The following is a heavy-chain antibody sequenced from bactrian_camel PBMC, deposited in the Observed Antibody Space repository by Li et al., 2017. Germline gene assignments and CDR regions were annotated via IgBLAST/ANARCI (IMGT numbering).Heavy chain of an antibody. D-gene: IGHD3*01. CDR1: GFPFSSYA. V-gene: IGHV3S42*01. Sequence: DVQLVESGGGLVRPGGSLRLSCAASGFPFSSYAMGWVRQAPGKELEWVSDINSSGRSTNYADSVKGRFTISRDNAKNTLYLQLNSLTREDSAMYYCTRETQWVRYHEFAEYWGQGTQVTVS. CDR2: INSSGRST. CDR3: TRETQWVRYHEFAEY. J-gene: IGHJ4*01.